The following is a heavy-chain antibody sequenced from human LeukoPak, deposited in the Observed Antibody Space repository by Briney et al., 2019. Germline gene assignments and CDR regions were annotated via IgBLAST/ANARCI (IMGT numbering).Heavy chain of an antibody. Sequence: GWSLRLSCPASGFTFVEYALSWVRQAPGKGLDGVGFIKSKTYDATTEYAASVAGRLTISRDDSKNIAHLQMNSLKTEDTAVYYCTRHLAFGELHFDYWGKGILVTVSS. CDR3: TRHLAFGELHFDY. D-gene: IGHD3-10*01. CDR1: GFTFVEYA. CDR2: IKSKTYDATT. V-gene: IGHV3-49*04. J-gene: IGHJ4*02.